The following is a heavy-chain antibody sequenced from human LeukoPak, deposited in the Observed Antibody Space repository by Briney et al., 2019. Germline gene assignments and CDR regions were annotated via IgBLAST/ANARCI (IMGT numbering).Heavy chain of an antibody. CDR3: ASYDFWSGYGIDY. D-gene: IGHD3-3*01. V-gene: IGHV4-34*01. Sequence: SETLSLTCAVYGGSFSGYYWSWIRQPPGKGLEWIGVINHSGSTNYNPSLKSRVTISVDTSKNQFSLKLSSVTAADTAVYYCASYDFWSGYGIDYWGQGTLVTVSS. J-gene: IGHJ4*02. CDR2: INHSGST. CDR1: GGSFSGYY.